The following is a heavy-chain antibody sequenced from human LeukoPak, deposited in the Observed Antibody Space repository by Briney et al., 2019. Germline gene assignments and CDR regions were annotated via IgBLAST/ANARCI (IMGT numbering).Heavy chain of an antibody. J-gene: IGHJ4*02. CDR2: SSSSSSYI. D-gene: IGHD6-13*01. V-gene: IGHV3-21*01. Sequence: GGSLRLSCAASGFTFSSYSMNWVRQAPGKGLEWVSSSSSSSSYIYYADSVKGRFTISRDNAKNTLYLQMNSLRAEDTAVYYCARDDGIAAAGRSWGQGTLVTVSS. CDR3: ARDDGIAAAGRS. CDR1: GFTFSSYS.